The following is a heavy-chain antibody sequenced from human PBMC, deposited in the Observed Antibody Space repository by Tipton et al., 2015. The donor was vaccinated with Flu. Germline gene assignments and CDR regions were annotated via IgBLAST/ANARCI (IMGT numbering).Heavy chain of an antibody. V-gene: IGHV3-53*01. Sequence: QLMQSGGGLIQPGGSLRLSCVASGFTVNTNHMFWVRRAPGKGLEWVSFIHGDGGTYYADAVKGRFTISRDDSRNTLHLQMDSLRADDTAVYYCGREDMRSRWEDWGLGTLVTVSS. J-gene: IGHJ4*02. CDR3: GREDMRSRWED. CDR1: GFTVNTNH. D-gene: IGHD1-26*01. CDR2: IHGDGGT.